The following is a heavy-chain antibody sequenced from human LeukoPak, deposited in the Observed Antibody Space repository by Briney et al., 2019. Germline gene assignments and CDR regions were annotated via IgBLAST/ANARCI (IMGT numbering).Heavy chain of an antibody. CDR2: IKQDGSEK. Sequence: PGGSLRLSCAASGFTFSSYWMSWVRQAPGKGLEWVANIKQDGSEKYYVDSVKGRFTISRDNAKNSLYLQMNSLRAEDTAVYYCARGGDYYYDGSGYFMSDYYFDYWGQGTLVTVSS. CDR3: ARGGDYYYDGSGYFMSDYYFDY. J-gene: IGHJ4*02. D-gene: IGHD3-22*01. V-gene: IGHV3-7*01. CDR1: GFTFSSYW.